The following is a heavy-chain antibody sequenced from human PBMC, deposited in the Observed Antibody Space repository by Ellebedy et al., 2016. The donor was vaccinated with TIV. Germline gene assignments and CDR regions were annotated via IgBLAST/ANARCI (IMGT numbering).Heavy chain of an antibody. J-gene: IGHJ3*02. V-gene: IGHV3-23*01. CDR3: AREGYGSGHCGAFDI. CDR1: GFTFNTNV. D-gene: IGHD6-19*01. Sequence: PGGSLRLSCTASGFTFNTNVMSWVRQAPGKGLDWVSTISSLGDTPNYADSVTGRFTISRDNSKNTLDLHMNSLTAEDTAVYYCAREGYGSGHCGAFDIWGQGTVVTVSS. CDR2: ISSLGDTP.